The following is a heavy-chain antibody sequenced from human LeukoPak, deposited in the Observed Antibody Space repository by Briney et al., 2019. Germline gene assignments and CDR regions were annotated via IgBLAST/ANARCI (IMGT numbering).Heavy chain of an antibody. J-gene: IGHJ6*02. CDR2: IIPIFGTA. CDR3: ATRAAAPYYYYGMDV. Sequence: SVTVSCKAPGGTFSSYAISWVRQAPGQGLEWMGGIIPIFGTANYAQKFQGRVTITADESTSTAYMELSSLRSEDTAVYYCATRAAAPYYYYGMDVWGQGTTVTVSS. CDR1: GGTFSSYA. V-gene: IGHV1-69*13.